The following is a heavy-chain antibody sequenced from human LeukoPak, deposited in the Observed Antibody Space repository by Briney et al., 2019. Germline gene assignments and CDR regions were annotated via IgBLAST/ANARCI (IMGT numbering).Heavy chain of an antibody. CDR1: GFTLSSYE. D-gene: IGHD2-15*01. CDR2: IEYSETST. V-gene: IGHV3-23*01. CDR3: AKLTLLGYCSGGSCYDRRVFDY. Sequence: GGSLRLSCTVSGFTLSSYEMSWIRQAPGKGLEWVSSIEYSETSTHYADSVKGRFTISRDNSKNTLYLQMNSLRAEDTAVYYCAKLTLLGYCSGGSCYDRRVFDYWGQGTLVTVSS. J-gene: IGHJ4*02.